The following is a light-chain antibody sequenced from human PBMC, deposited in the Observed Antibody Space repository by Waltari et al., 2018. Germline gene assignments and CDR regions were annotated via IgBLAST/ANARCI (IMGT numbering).Light chain of an antibody. J-gene: IGLJ1*01. Sequence: QSALTQPASVPGSPGQSITISCSGTDSAVGAYDFVSWYHQHPGNAPHLIFYEVSNRPSGISNRFSASKSGNTASLTISGLQAEDEADYYCSSYTTSSAPGVFGTGTRVTVL. V-gene: IGLV2-14*01. CDR3: SSYTTSSAPGV. CDR2: EVS. CDR1: DSAVGAYDF.